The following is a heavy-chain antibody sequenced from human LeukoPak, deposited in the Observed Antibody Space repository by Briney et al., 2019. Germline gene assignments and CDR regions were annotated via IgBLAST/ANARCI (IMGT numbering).Heavy chain of an antibody. Sequence: GRSLRFSCAASGFTFSSYAMHWLRQAPGKRLGWGAVISYDGSNKYYADSVKGRFTISRDNSKNTLYLQMNSLRAEDTAVYYCARVRVPAALYYMDVWGKGTTVTVSS. V-gene: IGHV3-30*04. CDR3: ARVRVPAALYYMDV. CDR1: GFTFSSYA. J-gene: IGHJ6*03. CDR2: ISYDGSNK. D-gene: IGHD2-2*01.